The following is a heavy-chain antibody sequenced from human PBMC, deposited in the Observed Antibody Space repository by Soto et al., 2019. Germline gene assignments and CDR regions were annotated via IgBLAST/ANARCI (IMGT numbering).Heavy chain of an antibody. J-gene: IGHJ5*02. D-gene: IGHD2-2*01. CDR1: GGSISSYY. Sequence: PSETLSLTCTVSGGSISSYYWSWIRQPPGKGLEWIGYIYYSGSTNYNPSLKSRVTISVDTSKNQFSLKLSSVTAADTAVYYCARGYCSSTSCYFGWFDPWGQGTLVTVSS. CDR2: IYYSGST. CDR3: ARGYCSSTSCYFGWFDP. V-gene: IGHV4-59*01.